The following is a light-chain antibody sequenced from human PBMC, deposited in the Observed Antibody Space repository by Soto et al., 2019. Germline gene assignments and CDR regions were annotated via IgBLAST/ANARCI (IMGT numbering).Light chain of an antibody. J-gene: IGLJ1*01. V-gene: IGLV2-8*01. Sequence: QSALNQPPSASGSPGQSVTISCTGTSSDVGGYNYVSWYQHHPGKAPKLLIYEVSKRPSGVPDRFSGSKSANTASLTVSGLQAVDEADYFCSSYAGDYNLYVFGTGTKVTVL. CDR2: EVS. CDR1: SSDVGGYNY. CDR3: SSYAGDYNLYV.